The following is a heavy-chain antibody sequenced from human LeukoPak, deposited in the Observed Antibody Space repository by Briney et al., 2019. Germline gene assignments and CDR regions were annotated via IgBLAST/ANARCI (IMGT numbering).Heavy chain of an antibody. CDR2: ISYDGSNK. Sequence: PGGSLRLSCAASGFTFSNYGMHWVRQAPGKGLEWVAVISYDGSNKYYADSVKGRFTISRDNSKNTLYLQMNSLRAEDTAVYYCARYYDSSALLLGYWGQGTLVTVSS. D-gene: IGHD3-22*01. V-gene: IGHV3-30*03. J-gene: IGHJ4*02. CDR3: ARYYDSSALLLGY. CDR1: GFTFSNYG.